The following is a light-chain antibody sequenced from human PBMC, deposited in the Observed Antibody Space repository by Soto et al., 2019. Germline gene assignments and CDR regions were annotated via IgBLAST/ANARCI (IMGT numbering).Light chain of an antibody. J-gene: IGKJ1*01. V-gene: IGKV1-5*01. CDR2: DAS. CDR3: QQYNSYLWT. CDR1: QSISSW. Sequence: IPLTPSPSTLSASIEDVVTIACRASQSISSWLAWYQQKPGKAPKLLIYDASSLESGVPSRFSGSGSGTEFTLTISSLQPDDFATYYCQQYNSYLWTFGQGTKV.